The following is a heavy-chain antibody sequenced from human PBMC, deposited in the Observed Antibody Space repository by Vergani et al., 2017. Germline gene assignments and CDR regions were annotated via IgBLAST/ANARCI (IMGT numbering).Heavy chain of an antibody. J-gene: IGHJ6*03. CDR1: GFTFEDYA. V-gene: IGHV3-9*01. CDR2: ISWNSAII. CDR3: AKDPRLREDYYYYYMDV. Sequence: EVQLVESGGGLVQPGRSLRLSCVASGFTFEDYAMHWVRPVPGKGLEWVSGISWNSAIIGYADSVKGRFTISRDNSKNTLYLYMNSLRADDTAVYYCAKDPRLREDYYYYYMDVWGKGTTVTVSS.